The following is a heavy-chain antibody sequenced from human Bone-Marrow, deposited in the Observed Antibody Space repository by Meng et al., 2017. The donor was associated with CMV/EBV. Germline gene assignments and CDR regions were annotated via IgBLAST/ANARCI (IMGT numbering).Heavy chain of an antibody. Sequence: ASVKVSCKTSGYRFSDYFLHWVRQAPGQGPEWMGWINPNSGDTKYAQRFQGMVSMTRDASISTIFMELSSLTSDETAGYYCAKGGAFCGGDCYFDWGQRTLVTVSS. CDR2: INPNSGDT. D-gene: IGHD2-21*01. CDR1: GYRFSDYF. J-gene: IGHJ4*02. V-gene: IGHV1-2*02. CDR3: AKGGAFCGGDCYFD.